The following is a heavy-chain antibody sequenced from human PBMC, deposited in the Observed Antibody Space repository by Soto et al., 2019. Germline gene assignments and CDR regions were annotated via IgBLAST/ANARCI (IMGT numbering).Heavy chain of an antibody. D-gene: IGHD3-22*01. CDR2: STPIFGAT. J-gene: IGHJ4*02. Sequence: QVQLVQSGPEVKKPGSSVKVSCKTSGGPFTSYGISWVRQAPGQGLEWMGGSTPIFGATNYAQKFQGRVLITADESTRTTYMELSSLRSEDTAMYYCAFTPLQDSSGSFILLRYIHSWGQGTLVTVSS. V-gene: IGHV1-69*01. CDR1: GGPFTSYG. CDR3: AFTPLQDSSGSFILLRYIHS.